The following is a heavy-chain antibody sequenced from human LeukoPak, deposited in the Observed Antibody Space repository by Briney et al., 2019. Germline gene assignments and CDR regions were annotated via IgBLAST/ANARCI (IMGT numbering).Heavy chain of an antibody. Sequence: SVKVFCKASGGTFSSYAISWVRQAPGQGLEWMGRIIPIFGIANYAQKFQGRVTITADKSTSTAYMELSSLRSEDTAVYYCARDSASSSGWFDYWGQGTLVTVSS. CDR3: ARDSASSSGWFDY. J-gene: IGHJ4*02. V-gene: IGHV1-69*04. CDR2: IIPIFGIA. D-gene: IGHD6-19*01. CDR1: GGTFSSYA.